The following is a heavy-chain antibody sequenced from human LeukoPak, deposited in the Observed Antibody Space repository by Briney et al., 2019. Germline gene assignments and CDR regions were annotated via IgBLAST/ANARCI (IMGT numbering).Heavy chain of an antibody. V-gene: IGHV4-59*01. J-gene: IGHJ6*02. CDR3: ARFRNYYDSSGRNYYYYGMDV. CDR2: IYYSGST. Sequence: SETLSLTCTVSGGSISSYYWSWIRQPPGKGLEWIGYIYYSGSTNYNPSLKSRVTISVDTSKNQFSLKLSSVTAADTAVYYCARFRNYYDSSGRNYYYYGMDVWGQGTTVTVSS. CDR1: GGSISSYY. D-gene: IGHD3-22*01.